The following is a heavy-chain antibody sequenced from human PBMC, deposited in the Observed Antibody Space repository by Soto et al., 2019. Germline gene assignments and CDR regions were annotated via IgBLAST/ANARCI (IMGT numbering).Heavy chain of an antibody. V-gene: IGHV3-11*06. CDR1: GFTSSDYY. CDR2: SSNSGTFS. CDR3: ARSGDNYNRLDY. Sequence: GGSLRLSCEGSGFTSSDYYISWIRQAPGKGLEWISYSSNSGTFSRYADSVKGRFSISRDNTKNLLYLQMNSLRAEDTAVYYCARSGDNYNRLDYWGQGTPVTVSS. D-gene: IGHD1-1*01. J-gene: IGHJ4*02.